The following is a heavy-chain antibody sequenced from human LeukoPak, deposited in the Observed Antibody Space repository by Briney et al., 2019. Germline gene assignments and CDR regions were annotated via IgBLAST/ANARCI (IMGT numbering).Heavy chain of an antibody. Sequence: GGSLRLSCAASGFTFSSFAMHWVRQAPGKGLEWMAVVSFGGSSGYYADSVKGRFTISRDNSKNTLYLQMDSLRAEDTAVYYCARDASSFTDFDYWGQGTLVTVSS. CDR1: GFTFSSFA. D-gene: IGHD6-19*01. J-gene: IGHJ4*02. CDR2: VSFGGSSG. V-gene: IGHV3-30*04. CDR3: ARDASSFTDFDY.